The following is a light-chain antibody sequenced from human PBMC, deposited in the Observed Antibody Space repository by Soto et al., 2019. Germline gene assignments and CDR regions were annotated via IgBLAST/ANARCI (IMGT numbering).Light chain of an antibody. Sequence: SYELTQPPSVSVSPGQTASITCSGDKLGDKAACWYQQKAGQSPVLVIYENNKRPSGIPERFSGSNSGNTATLTISGTQAMDEADYYCPACNSSNLVFGGGTKLTVL. CDR2: ENN. J-gene: IGLJ2*01. V-gene: IGLV3-1*01. CDR1: KLGDKA. CDR3: PACNSSNLV.